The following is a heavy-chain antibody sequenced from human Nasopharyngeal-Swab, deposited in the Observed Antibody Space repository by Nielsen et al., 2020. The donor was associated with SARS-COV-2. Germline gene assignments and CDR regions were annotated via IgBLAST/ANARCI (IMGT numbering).Heavy chain of an antibody. CDR1: GCSISSYY. Sequence: SETLSLTCTVSGCSISSYYWSWIRQPPGKGLEWIGYIYYSGSTNYNPSLKSRVTISVDTSKNQFSLKLSSVTAADTAVYYCARVGYCSSTSCYAAYYFDYWGQGTLVTVSS. V-gene: IGHV4-59*01. D-gene: IGHD2-2*01. J-gene: IGHJ4*02. CDR2: IYYSGST. CDR3: ARVGYCSSTSCYAAYYFDY.